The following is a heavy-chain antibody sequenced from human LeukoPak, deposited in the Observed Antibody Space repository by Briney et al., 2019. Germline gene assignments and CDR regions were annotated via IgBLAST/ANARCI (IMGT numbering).Heavy chain of an antibody. CDR1: GFTFSSYG. V-gene: IGHV3-30*02. J-gene: IGHJ4*02. D-gene: IGHD5-12*01. CDR2: IRYDGSNK. CDR3: AKGGLGYGPSFDY. Sequence: PGGSLRLSCAASGFTFSSYGMHWVRQAPGKGLEWVAFIRYDGSNKYYADSVKGRFTISRDNSKNTLYLQMNSLRAEDTAVYYCAKGGLGYGPSFDYWSQGTLVTVSS.